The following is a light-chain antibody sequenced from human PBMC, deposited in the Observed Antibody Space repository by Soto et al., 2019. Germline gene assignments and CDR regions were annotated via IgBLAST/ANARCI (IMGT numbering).Light chain of an antibody. J-gene: IGLJ1*01. Sequence: QSVLTQPASVSGSPGQSITISCTGTSSDVGSYNLVSWYQQHPGKAPKLTIYEGSKRPSGVSNRFSGSKSGNTASLTISGLQAEDEADYYCCSYASSSTYYVFGTGTKLTVL. CDR1: SSDVGSYNL. CDR3: CSYASSSTYYV. V-gene: IGLV2-23*01. CDR2: EGS.